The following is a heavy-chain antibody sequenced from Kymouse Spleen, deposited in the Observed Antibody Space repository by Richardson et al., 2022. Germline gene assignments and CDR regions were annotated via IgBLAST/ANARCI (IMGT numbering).Heavy chain of an antibody. V-gene: IGHV4-34*01. CDR3: ARGCYGSGSYYNVGILDY. CDR2: INHSGST. Sequence: QVQLQQWGAGLLKPSETLSLTCAVYGGSFSGYYWSWIRQPPGKGLEWIGEINHSGSTNYNPSLKSRVTISVDTSKNQFSLKLSSVTAADTAVYYCARGCYGSGSYYNVGILDYWGQGTLVTVSS. D-gene: IGHD3-10*01. J-gene: IGHJ4*02. CDR1: GGSFSGYY.